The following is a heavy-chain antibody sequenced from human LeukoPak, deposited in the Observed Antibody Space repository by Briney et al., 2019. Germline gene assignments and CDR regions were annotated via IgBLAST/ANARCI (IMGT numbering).Heavy chain of an antibody. V-gene: IGHV1-8*01. CDR3: ATSSGWYSPNGFDI. CDR2: MNPNSGNT. J-gene: IGHJ3*02. CDR1: GYTFTSYD. D-gene: IGHD6-19*01. Sequence: GASVKVSCXASGYTFTSYDINWVRQATGQGLEWMGWMNPNSGNTGYAQKFQGRVTITRNTSISTAYMELSSLRPEDAAVFYCATSSGWYSPNGFDIWGQGTMVTVSS.